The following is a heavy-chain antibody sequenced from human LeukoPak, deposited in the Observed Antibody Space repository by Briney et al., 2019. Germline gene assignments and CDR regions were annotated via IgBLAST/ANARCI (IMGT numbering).Heavy chain of an antibody. Sequence: GGSLRLSCAASGFTFSDYYMSWIRQAPGKGLEWVSYISSSSSTIEYAGSVKGRFTISRDNAKNSLYLQMNSLRAEDTAVYYCARAIWNYPNSCFDYWGQGTLVTVSS. J-gene: IGHJ4*02. CDR1: GFTFSDYY. D-gene: IGHD1-7*01. V-gene: IGHV3-11*04. CDR3: ARAIWNYPNSCFDY. CDR2: ISSSSSTI.